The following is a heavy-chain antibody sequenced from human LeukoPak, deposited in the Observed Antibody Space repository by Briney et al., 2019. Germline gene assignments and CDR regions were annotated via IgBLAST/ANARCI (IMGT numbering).Heavy chain of an antibody. CDR3: VSQDRRLGAYFDY. D-gene: IGHD3-16*01. Sequence: PGGSLRLSCAASGFTFSQKDMNWVRQAPGKGLEWVSYITTSGGTIYYADSVKGRFTISRDNAENSLFLQMNGLRAEDTAVYYCVSQDRRLGAYFDYWGQGTLVTVAS. CDR1: GFTFSQKD. V-gene: IGHV3-48*03. J-gene: IGHJ4*02. CDR2: ITTSGGTI.